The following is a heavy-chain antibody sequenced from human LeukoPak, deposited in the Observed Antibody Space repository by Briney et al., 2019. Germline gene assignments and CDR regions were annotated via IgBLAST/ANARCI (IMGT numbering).Heavy chain of an antibody. D-gene: IGHD3-10*01. CDR2: IYYSGRT. V-gene: IGHV4-39*07. CDR3: ARTSLGGAWFDP. J-gene: IGHJ5*02. CDR1: GDSVSRSDSY. Sequence: TSETLSLTCTIFGDSVSRSDSYWDWIRQPPGKGLEWIGTIYYSGRTYYSPSLKSRVTISVDTSKNQFSLKLSSVTAADTAVYYCARTSLGGAWFDPWGQGTLVTVSS.